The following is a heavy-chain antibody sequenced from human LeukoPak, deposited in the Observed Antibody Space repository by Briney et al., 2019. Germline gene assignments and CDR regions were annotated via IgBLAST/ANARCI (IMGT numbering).Heavy chain of an antibody. CDR3: ASELGYCSGGSCYGGY. Sequence: AGGSLRLSCAASGFTFSDYYMSWIRQAPGKGLEWVSYISSSGSTIYYADSVKGRFTISRDNAKNSLYLQMNSLRAEDTAVYYCASELGYCSGGSCYGGYWGQGTLVTVSS. V-gene: IGHV3-11*01. CDR1: GFTFSDYY. CDR2: ISSSGSTI. J-gene: IGHJ4*02. D-gene: IGHD2-15*01.